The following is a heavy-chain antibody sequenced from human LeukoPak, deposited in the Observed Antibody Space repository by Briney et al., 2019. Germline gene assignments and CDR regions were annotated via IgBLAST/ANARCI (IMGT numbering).Heavy chain of an antibody. D-gene: IGHD3-3*01. CDR3: ARGIRFLEWLPTTTNWFDP. V-gene: IGHV4-61*01. J-gene: IGHJ5*02. CDR1: GGSVSSGSYY. CDR2: IYYSGST. Sequence: PSETLSLTCTVSGGSVSSGSYYWSWIRQPPGKGLEWIGYIYYSGSTNYNPSLKSRVTTSVDTSKNQFSLKLSSVTAADTAVYYCARGIRFLEWLPTTTNWFDPWGQGTLVTVSS.